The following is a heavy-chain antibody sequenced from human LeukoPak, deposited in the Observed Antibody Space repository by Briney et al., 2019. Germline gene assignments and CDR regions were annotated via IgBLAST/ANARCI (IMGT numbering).Heavy chain of an antibody. CDR1: GFTFSSYS. V-gene: IGHV3-7*01. D-gene: IGHD5-12*01. CDR2: IKQDGSEK. Sequence: GGCLRLSCAASGFTFSSYSMSWVRQAPGKGLKWVANIKQDGSEKYYVDSVKGRFTISRDNAKNSLYLQMNSLRAEDTAVYYCARDSGYSGYDIWGQGTMVTVSS. CDR3: ARDSGYSGYDI. J-gene: IGHJ3*02.